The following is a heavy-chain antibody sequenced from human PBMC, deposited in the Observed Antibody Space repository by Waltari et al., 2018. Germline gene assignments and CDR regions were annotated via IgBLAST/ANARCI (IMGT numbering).Heavy chain of an antibody. CDR3: ARFSSPAIPDY. V-gene: IGHV3-48*03. Sequence: EVQLVESGGGLVQPGGSLRLSCAASGFTFSNYEMNWVLQAPGKGLEWVSYISGSVSTIYYADSVKGRFTISRDNAKSSLNLQMNSLRAEDTALYFCARFSSPAIPDYWGQGTLVTVAS. CDR2: ISGSVSTI. CDR1: GFTFSNYE. J-gene: IGHJ4*02.